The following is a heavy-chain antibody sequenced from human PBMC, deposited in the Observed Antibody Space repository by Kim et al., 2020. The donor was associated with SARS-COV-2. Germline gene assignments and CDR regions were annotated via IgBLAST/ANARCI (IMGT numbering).Heavy chain of an antibody. J-gene: IGHJ6*02. Sequence: SVKGRFTISRDNSKNTLYLQMNSLRAEDTAVYYCARADFWSGLVYYGMDVWGQGTTVTVSS. V-gene: IGHV3-30*07. D-gene: IGHD3-3*01. CDR3: ARADFWSGLVYYGMDV.